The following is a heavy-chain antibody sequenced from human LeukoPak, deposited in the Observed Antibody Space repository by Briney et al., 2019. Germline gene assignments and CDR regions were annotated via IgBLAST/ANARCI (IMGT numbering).Heavy chain of an antibody. V-gene: IGHV1-69*13. CDR1: GGTFSSYA. Sequence: SVKVSRKSSGGTFSSYAISWVRQAPGQGREWMGVFIPIFGTANYAQKFQGRVTITADESTSTAFLELSSLTSDDTAIYYCARDVFLGAVAGRRADYWGQGTLVTVSS. J-gene: IGHJ4*02. D-gene: IGHD6-19*01. CDR2: FIPIFGTA. CDR3: ARDVFLGAVAGRRADY.